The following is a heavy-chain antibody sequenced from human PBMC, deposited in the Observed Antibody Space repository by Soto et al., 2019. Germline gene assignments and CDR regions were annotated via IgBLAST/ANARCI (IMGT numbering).Heavy chain of an antibody. CDR3: ARRQSGGFHRYFDS. V-gene: IGHV1-69*14. D-gene: IGHD2-15*01. Sequence: QFQLVQSGAEVKMPGSSVKFSCKASGGTFITNPISWVRQAPGQGLGWMGGTSPIFGSGSSSQTFHGRLTVTADKSTNTAYMELSNLTSGDTAVYYCARRQSGGFHRYFDSWGQGTLVTVSS. CDR1: GGTFITNP. CDR2: TSPIFGSG. J-gene: IGHJ4*02.